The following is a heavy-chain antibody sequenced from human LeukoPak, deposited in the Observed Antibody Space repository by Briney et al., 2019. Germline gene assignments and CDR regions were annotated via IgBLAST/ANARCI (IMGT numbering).Heavy chain of an antibody. V-gene: IGHV1-2*02. D-gene: IGHD1-26*01. CDR3: ARPVGATTVGNDY. CDR1: GYTFTGYY. J-gene: IGHJ4*02. Sequence: ASVKVSCKASGYTFTGYYMHWVRQAPGQGLEWMGWINPNSGGTNYAQKFQGRVTMTRDTSISTAYMELSRLRSDDTAVYYCARPVGATTVGNDYWGQGTLVTVSS. CDR2: INPNSGGT.